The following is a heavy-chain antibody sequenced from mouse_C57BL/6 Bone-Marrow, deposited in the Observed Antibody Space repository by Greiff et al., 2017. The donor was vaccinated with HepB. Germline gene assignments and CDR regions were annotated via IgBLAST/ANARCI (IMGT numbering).Heavy chain of an antibody. CDR2: IDPENGDT. CDR1: GFNIKDDY. V-gene: IGHV14-4*01. CDR3: TPITTVVATPFAY. Sequence: VQLQHSGAELVRPGASVKLSCTASGFNIKDDYMHWVKQRPEQGLEWIGWIDPENGDTEYASKFQGKATITADTSSNTAYLQLSSLTSEDTAVYYCTPITTVVATPFAYWGQGTLVTVSA. D-gene: IGHD1-1*01. J-gene: IGHJ3*01.